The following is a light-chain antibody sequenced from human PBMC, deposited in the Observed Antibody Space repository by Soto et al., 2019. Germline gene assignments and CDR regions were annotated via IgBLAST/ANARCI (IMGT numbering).Light chain of an antibody. Sequence: EKGVKLSAGAVSLSPGERATLSCRASQTVSSTYLAWYQQKPGQAPRLLIYGASSRATGIPDRFSGTVSGTNFTLTISRVEPEDFAMYYCKQDGRVPITFGQGTRLEIK. CDR3: KQDGRVPIT. J-gene: IGKJ5*01. CDR1: QTVSSTY. V-gene: IGKV3-20*01. CDR2: GAS.